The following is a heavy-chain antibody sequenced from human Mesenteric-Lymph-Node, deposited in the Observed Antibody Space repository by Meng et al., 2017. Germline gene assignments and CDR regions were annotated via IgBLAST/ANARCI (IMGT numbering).Heavy chain of an antibody. Sequence: LSLTCAASGFTFSSYEMNWVRQAPGKGLEWVSYISSSGSTIYYADSVKGRFTISRDNAKNSLYLQMNSLRAEDTAVYYCARVAKTDYWGQGTLVTVSS. CDR2: ISSSGSTI. J-gene: IGHJ4*02. CDR1: GFTFSSYE. V-gene: IGHV3-48*03. CDR3: ARVAKTDY.